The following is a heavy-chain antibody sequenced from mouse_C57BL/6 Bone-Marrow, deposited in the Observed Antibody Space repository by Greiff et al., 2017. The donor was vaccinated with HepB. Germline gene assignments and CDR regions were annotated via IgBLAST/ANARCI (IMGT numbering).Heavy chain of an antibody. D-gene: IGHD2-3*01. Sequence: VQLQQPGAELVKPGASVKLSCKASGYTFTSYWMHWVKQRPGQGLEWIGMIHPNSGSTNYNEKFKSKATLTVDKSSSTAYMQLSSLTSEDSAVYYCAGYDGYYLYWYFDVWGTGTTVTVSS. CDR1: GYTFTSYW. CDR3: AGYDGYYLYWYFDV. CDR2: IHPNSGST. V-gene: IGHV1-64*01. J-gene: IGHJ1*03.